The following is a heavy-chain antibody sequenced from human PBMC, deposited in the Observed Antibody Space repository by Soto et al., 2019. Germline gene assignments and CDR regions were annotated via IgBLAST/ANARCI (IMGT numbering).Heavy chain of an antibody. J-gene: IGHJ3*01. CDR1: AFTFSNYA. D-gene: IGHD6-19*01. CDR3: VREDSAWDSRGSFDF. Sequence: EVQLLESGGGLVRPGGSLRLSCAASAFTFSNYAMNWVRQAPGKGLEWVSVISGSVGSASYADSVQGRFTISRDNSKNTLYLQMNGLRAEDTAIYYCVREDSAWDSRGSFDFWGRGTMVTVS. V-gene: IGHV3-23*01. CDR2: ISGSVGSA.